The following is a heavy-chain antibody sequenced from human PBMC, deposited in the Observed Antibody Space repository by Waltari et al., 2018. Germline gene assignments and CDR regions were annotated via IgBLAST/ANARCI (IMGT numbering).Heavy chain of an antibody. V-gene: IGHV3-48*02. CDR3: ARSYYVSGSYYNGY. D-gene: IGHD3-10*01. CDR2: ISSSSTTI. Sequence: EVQLVESGGGLVQPGGSLRLSCAASGFTFSSYGMNWVRQAPGKGLEWISYISSSSTTISYADSVKGRFTISRDNAKDSLYLQMNSLRDEDTAVYYCARSYYVSGSYYNGYWGLGTLVTVSS. CDR1: GFTFSSYG. J-gene: IGHJ4*02.